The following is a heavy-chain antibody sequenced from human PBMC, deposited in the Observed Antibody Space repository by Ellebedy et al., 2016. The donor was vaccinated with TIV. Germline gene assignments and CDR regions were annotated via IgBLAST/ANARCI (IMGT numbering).Heavy chain of an antibody. CDR3: ARDEGSGSHYYYYYGMDV. D-gene: IGHD3-10*01. J-gene: IGHJ6*02. V-gene: IGHV3-48*01. CDR2: ISSSSSTI. Sequence: GGSLRLSCAASGFTFSSYSVNWVRQAPGKGLEWVSSISSSSSTIYYADSVKGRFTISRDNSKNTLYLQMNSLRAEDTAVYYCARDEGSGSHYYYYYGMDVWGQGTTVTVSS. CDR1: GFTFSSYS.